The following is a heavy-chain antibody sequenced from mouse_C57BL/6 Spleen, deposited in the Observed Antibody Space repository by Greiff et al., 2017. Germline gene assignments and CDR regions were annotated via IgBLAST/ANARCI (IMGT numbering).Heavy chain of an antibody. Sequence: VQLKQPGAELVMPGASVKLSCKASGYTFTSYWMHWVKQRPGQGLEWIGEIDPSDSYTNYNQKFKGKSTLTVDKSSSTAYMQLSSLTSEDSAVYYCARSGYDCDVRFAYWGQGTLVTVSA. J-gene: IGHJ3*01. D-gene: IGHD2-4*01. V-gene: IGHV1-69*01. CDR2: IDPSDSYT. CDR3: ARSGYDCDVRFAY. CDR1: GYTFTSYW.